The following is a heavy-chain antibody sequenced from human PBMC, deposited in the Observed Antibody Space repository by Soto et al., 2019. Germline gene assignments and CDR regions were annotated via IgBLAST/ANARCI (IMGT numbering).Heavy chain of an antibody. CDR2: VYYRGRS. CDR3: VSQRTTVPTQAYFDY. D-gene: IGHD4-17*01. J-gene: IGHJ4*02. V-gene: IGHV4-39*01. CDR1: GGSVTNNSYY. Sequence: SETLSLTCTVSGGSVTNNSYYWGWIRQSPGKGLEWIGSVYYRGRSYSKSSVKSRVTISVDTSKNRFSLSLNSVTASDTAVYFCVSQRTTVPTQAYFDYWGPGALVTVSS.